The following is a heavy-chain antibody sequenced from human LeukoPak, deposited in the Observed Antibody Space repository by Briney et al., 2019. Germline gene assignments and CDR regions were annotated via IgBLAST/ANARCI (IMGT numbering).Heavy chain of an antibody. CDR3: ARDSGTTGEVKFDP. V-gene: IGHV4-4*07. CDR1: GGSIHSY. CDR2: ISGSGTR. J-gene: IGHJ5*02. D-gene: IGHD3-10*01. Sequence: WETLSLTCTVSGGSIHSYWSWIRQPAGKGLEWIGRISGSGTRTYNPALQSRLTISIDPSKNQVSLKLMSVTAADTAVYYCARDSGTTGEVKFDPWGQGTLVTVSS.